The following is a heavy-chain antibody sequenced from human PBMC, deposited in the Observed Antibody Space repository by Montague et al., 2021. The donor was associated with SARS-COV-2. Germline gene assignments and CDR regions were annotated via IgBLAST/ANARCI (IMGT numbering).Heavy chain of an antibody. CDR2: INHSGST. V-gene: IGHV4-34*01. J-gene: IGHJ5*02. D-gene: IGHD3-16*02. CDR3: ASGYDYVWGSYRYLNWFDP. Sequence: SETLSLTCAVYGGSFSGYYWSWIRQPPGKGLEWIGEINHSGSTNYNPSLKSRVTISVDTSKNQFSLKLSSVTAADTAVYYCASGYDYVWGSYRYLNWFDPWGQGTLVTVSS. CDR1: GGSFSGYY.